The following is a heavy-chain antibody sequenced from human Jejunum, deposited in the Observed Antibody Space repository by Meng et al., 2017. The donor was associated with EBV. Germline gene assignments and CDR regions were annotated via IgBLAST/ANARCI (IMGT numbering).Heavy chain of an antibody. D-gene: IGHD3-10*01. CDR3: ARDWGGDYLDY. CDR2: INTKTGNP. J-gene: IGHJ4*02. CDR1: GYTFSSYA. V-gene: IGHV7-4-1*02. Sequence: QVQLVQSGSELKKPGASVKVSCNASGYTFSSYAMNWVRRAPGQGLKWMGWINTKTGNPTYAQGFTGRFVFSLDTSVGTAYLQISSLKAEDTAVYYCARDWGGDYLDYWGQGTLVTVSS.